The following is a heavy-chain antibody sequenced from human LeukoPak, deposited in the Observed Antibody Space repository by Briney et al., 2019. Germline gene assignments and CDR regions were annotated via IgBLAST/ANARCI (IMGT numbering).Heavy chain of an antibody. J-gene: IGHJ5*02. V-gene: IGHV4-34*01. CDR2: INQSGST. CDR3: ARGRWLQYET. Sequence: SETLPLTCGVYGESFSGDYWSWIRQPPGKGLEWIGEINQSGSTNYIPSLKSRVTISVDTSKNQFSLKLISVTAADTAVYYRARGRWLQYETWGQGTLVTVSS. CDR1: GESFSGDY. D-gene: IGHD5-24*01.